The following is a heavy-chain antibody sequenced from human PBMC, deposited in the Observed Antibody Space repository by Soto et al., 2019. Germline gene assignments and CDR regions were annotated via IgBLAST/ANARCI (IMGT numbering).Heavy chain of an antibody. CDR2: IYHSGST. V-gene: IGHV4-30-2*01. CDR3: ARDRGAPYDFWSPNPTHDAFDI. D-gene: IGHD3-3*01. CDR1: GGSISSGAYS. J-gene: IGHJ3*02. Sequence: SETLSLTCPVSGGSISSGAYSWIWIRQPPGKGLEWVGYIYHSGSTYYNPSLKSRVTISVDRSRNRFSLNLNSVTAADTAVYYCARDRGAPYDFWSPNPTHDAFDIWGQGTMVT.